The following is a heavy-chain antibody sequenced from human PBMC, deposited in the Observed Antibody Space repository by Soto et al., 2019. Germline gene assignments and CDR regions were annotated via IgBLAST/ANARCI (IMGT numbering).Heavy chain of an antibody. J-gene: IGHJ4*02. CDR3: AKNKAAAYLDY. CDR2: IYYSGST. D-gene: IGHD6-13*01. Sequence: QVQLQESGPGLVKPSETLSLTCTVSGGSISSYYWSWIRQPPGKGLEWIGYIYYSGSTNYNPSLKSRATISVDTSKNQFSLKLSSVTAADTAVYYCAKNKAAAYLDYWGQGTLVTVSS. CDR1: GGSISSYY. V-gene: IGHV4-59*08.